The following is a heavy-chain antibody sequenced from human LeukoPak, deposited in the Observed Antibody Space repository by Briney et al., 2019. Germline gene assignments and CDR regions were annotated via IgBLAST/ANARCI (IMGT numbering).Heavy chain of an antibody. CDR2: INPSGGST. Sequence: ASVKVSCTASGYTFTIYYMHWVRQAPGQGLEWMGIINPSGGSTSYAQKFQGRVTMTRDTSTSTVYMELSSLRSEDTAVYYCAREAVAGPNYYYYGMDVWGQGTTVTVSS. CDR1: GYTFTIYY. CDR3: AREAVAGPNYYYYGMDV. J-gene: IGHJ6*02. D-gene: IGHD6-19*01. V-gene: IGHV1-46*01.